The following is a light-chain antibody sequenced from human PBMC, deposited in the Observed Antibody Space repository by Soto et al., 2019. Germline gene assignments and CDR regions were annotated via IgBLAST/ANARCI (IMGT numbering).Light chain of an antibody. CDR3: QQRSNWPST. V-gene: IGKV3-11*01. CDR1: QSVSSY. J-gene: IGKJ4*01. CDR2: DAS. Sequence: EIVLTQSPATLSLSPGERAALSCRASQSVSSYLAWYQQKPGRAPRHLIYDASKRAPGIPARFTGSGSGTDFTLTISSLEPEDFAVYFCQQRSNWPSTFGGGTKVEI.